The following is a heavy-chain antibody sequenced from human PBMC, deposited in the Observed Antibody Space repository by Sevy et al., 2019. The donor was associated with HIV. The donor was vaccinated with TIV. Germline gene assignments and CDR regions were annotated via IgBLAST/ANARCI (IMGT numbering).Heavy chain of an antibody. CDR2: ISYDGSNK. CDR1: GFTFSSYG. V-gene: IGHV3-30*18. Sequence: GGSLIRSCAASGFTFSSYGMHWVRQAPGKGLEWVAVISYDGSNKYYADSVKGRFTISRDNSKNTLYLQMNSLRAEDKAVYYCAKDQPGNYDLWSGYIYYYYGMDVWGQGTTVTVSS. D-gene: IGHD3-3*01. CDR3: AKDQPGNYDLWSGYIYYYYGMDV. J-gene: IGHJ6*02.